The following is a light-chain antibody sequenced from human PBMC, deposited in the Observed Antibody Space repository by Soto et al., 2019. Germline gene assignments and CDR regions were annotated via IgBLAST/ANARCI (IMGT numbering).Light chain of an antibody. Sequence: QSVLTQPPSASGTPGQRVTISCSGSTSNTGSNYVYWYQQFPGTAPKLLIYRNNERSSGVPERFSGSKSGTSASLAISGLRSEDEADYFCAAWDDRLRGVLFGGGTKVTVL. CDR3: AAWDDRLRGVL. J-gene: IGLJ2*01. V-gene: IGLV1-47*01. CDR2: RNN. CDR1: TSNTGSNY.